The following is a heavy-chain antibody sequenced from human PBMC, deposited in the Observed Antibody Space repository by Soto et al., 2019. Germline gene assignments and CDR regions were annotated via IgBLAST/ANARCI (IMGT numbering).Heavy chain of an antibody. J-gene: IGHJ6*02. V-gene: IGHV4-4*02. CDR2: IYHSGST. Sequence: SEALCLTWAVSGGSISSSNWWSWVRQPPGKGLEWIGEIYHSGSTNYNPSLKSRVTISVDKSKNQFSLKLSSVTAADTAVYYCARVSRSYYYGLDVWGQGTTVTVSS. CDR1: GGSISSSNW. D-gene: IGHD3-10*01. CDR3: ARVSRSYYYGLDV.